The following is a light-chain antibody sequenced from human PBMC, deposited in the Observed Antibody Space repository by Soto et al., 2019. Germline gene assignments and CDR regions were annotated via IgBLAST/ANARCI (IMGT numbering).Light chain of an antibody. CDR2: DAS. V-gene: IGKV3-11*01. CDR1: QSVASH. Sequence: EIVWTLSPATLSLSTRESATLSCRASQSVASHLAWYQQKPGQPPRLLIYDASNRATGVPARFSGSGSGTDFTLTISSLEPEDFAVYHCQQRHNWLLPFGGGAKVAIK. CDR3: QQRHNWLLP. J-gene: IGKJ4*01.